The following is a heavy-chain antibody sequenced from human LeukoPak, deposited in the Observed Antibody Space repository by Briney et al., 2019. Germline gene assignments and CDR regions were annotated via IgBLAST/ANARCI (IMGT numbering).Heavy chain of an antibody. CDR3: AREPPRSGTYYPKGAFDV. J-gene: IGHJ3*01. Sequence: GESLKISCKASGYRFSNCWIGWVRQRPGKGLEWMAIIYPGDSDTRYSPSFQGQVTISADKSINTAYLQWSSLEASDTATYYCAREPPRSGTYYPKGAFDVWGQGTAVTVSS. CDR1: GYRFSNCW. D-gene: IGHD3-10*01. CDR2: IYPGDSDT. V-gene: IGHV5-51*01.